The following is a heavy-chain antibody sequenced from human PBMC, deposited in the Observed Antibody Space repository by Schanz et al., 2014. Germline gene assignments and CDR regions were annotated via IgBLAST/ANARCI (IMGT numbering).Heavy chain of an antibody. CDR3: ARGEANWGQY. V-gene: IGHV7-4-1*02. Sequence: QVQLVQSGSELTRPGASVKVSCKASGYNFTTYTMNWVRQAPGQGLEWMGWINTNTGNPTYAQGFPGRFVFSLDPSVSTAYLQISFLKADDPAVFFCARGEANWGQYWGQGTLVTVSS. CDR1: GYNFTTYT. CDR2: INTNTGNP. J-gene: IGHJ4*02. D-gene: IGHD7-27*01.